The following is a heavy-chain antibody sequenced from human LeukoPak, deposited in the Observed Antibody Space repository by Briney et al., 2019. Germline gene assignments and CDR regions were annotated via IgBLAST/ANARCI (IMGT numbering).Heavy chain of an antibody. D-gene: IGHD6-13*01. J-gene: IGHJ6*03. Sequence: ASVKVSCKASGYSFNDKYLHWVRQAPGQGLEWMGSINPNSGGTNYAQKFQGRVTMTTDTSMSTAYMELSRLTSDDTAVYYCARERYSSSWTTENYYYYYFMDVWGKGTTVTVSS. CDR2: INPNSGGT. CDR1: GYSFNDKY. V-gene: IGHV1-2*02. CDR3: ARERYSSSWTTENYYYYYFMDV.